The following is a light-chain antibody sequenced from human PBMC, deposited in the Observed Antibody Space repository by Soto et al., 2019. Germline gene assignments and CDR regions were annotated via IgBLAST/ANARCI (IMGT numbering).Light chain of an antibody. CDR1: QGITNF. CDR2: DAS. J-gene: IGKJ1*01. CDR3: QRYDSVPRT. V-gene: IGKV1-27*01. Sequence: DIRMTQSPPSLSASVGDKITITCRANQGITNFLAWYHQKPGKVPKLLIYDASTLQSGASSRFSGSGSGTVFPLTINSRRPEDVGSYYCQRYDSVPRTFGQGTKGEVK.